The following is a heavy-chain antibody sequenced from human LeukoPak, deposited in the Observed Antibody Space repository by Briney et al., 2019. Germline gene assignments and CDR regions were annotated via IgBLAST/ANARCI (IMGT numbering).Heavy chain of an antibody. D-gene: IGHD6-6*01. CDR1: GFTFSRYW. V-gene: IGHV3-30*02. J-gene: IGHJ3*02. Sequence: HSGGSLRLSCAASGFTFSRYWMSWVRQAPGKGLEWVAFIRYDGNNEYYIDSVKGRFTISRDNSKNTLYLQMNSLRAEDTAVYYCAKGPEVYSSSSGAFDIWGQGTMVTVSS. CDR2: IRYDGNNE. CDR3: AKGPEVYSSSSGAFDI.